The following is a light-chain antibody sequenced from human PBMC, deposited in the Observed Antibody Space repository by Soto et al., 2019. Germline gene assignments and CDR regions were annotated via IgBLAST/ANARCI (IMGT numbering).Light chain of an antibody. Sequence: DIQMPQSPSSLSASVGDRVTITCQASQDISNHLNWYQQKPGKAPKLLIYDASSLETGVPSSFSGSGSGTDFTFTITSLRPEDIATYYCQQYDNLPTFTFGPGTKVDIK. CDR1: QDISNH. CDR2: DAS. V-gene: IGKV1-33*01. CDR3: QQYDNLPTFT. J-gene: IGKJ3*01.